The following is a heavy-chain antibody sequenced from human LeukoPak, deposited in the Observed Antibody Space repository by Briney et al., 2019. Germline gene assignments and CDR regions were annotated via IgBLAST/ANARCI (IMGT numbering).Heavy chain of an antibody. V-gene: IGHV3-30*01. Sequence: PGGSLRLSCAASGFTFSSYAMHWVRQAPGKGLEWVAVISYDGSNKYYADSVKGRFTISRDNSKNTLYLQMNSLRAEDTAVYYCARGAYCSSTSCYRPSDYWGQRTLVTVSS. CDR3: ARGAYCSSTSCYRPSDY. CDR1: GFTFSSYA. CDR2: ISYDGSNK. D-gene: IGHD2-2*02. J-gene: IGHJ4*02.